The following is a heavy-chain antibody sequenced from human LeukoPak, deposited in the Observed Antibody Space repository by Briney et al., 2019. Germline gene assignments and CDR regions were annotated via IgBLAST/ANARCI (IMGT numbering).Heavy chain of an antibody. CDR3: AKNSIAVATFDY. CDR2: ISYDGSNK. D-gene: IGHD6-19*01. Sequence: GGSLRLSCAASGFTFRNYVIHWVRQAPGKGLEWVAVISYDGSNKYYADSVKGRFTISRDNSKNTLYLQMNSLRAEDTAVYYCAKNSIAVATFDYWGQGTLVTVSS. CDR1: GFTFRNYV. V-gene: IGHV3-30*18. J-gene: IGHJ4*02.